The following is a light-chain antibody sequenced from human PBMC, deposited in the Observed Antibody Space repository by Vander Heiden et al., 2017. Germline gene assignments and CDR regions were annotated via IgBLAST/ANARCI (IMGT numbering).Light chain of an antibody. J-gene: IGKJ4*01. CDR1: QSVSRY. Sequence: DIVLTQSPATLSLSPGESATLSCRTSQSVSRYLAWYQQKPGQAPRLLIYDASNRATGITARFSGSATGADFTLTISSLEPEDFAVYYCQQRSNWPITFGAGTKVEIK. CDR3: QQRSNWPIT. V-gene: IGKV3-11*01. CDR2: DAS.